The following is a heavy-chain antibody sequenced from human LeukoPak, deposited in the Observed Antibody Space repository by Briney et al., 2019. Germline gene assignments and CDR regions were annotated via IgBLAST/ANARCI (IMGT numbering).Heavy chain of an antibody. CDR1: GFTFSSYG. V-gene: IGHV3-30*02. D-gene: IGHD5-12*01. Sequence: QSGGSLRLSCAASGFTFSSYGMHWVRQAPGKGLEWVAFIRYDGSNKYYADSVKGRFTISRDNSKNSLYLQMNSLRAEDTALYYCAKGPGGYDIDYFDYWGQGTLVTVSS. CDR2: IRYDGSNK. CDR3: AKGPGGYDIDYFDY. J-gene: IGHJ4*02.